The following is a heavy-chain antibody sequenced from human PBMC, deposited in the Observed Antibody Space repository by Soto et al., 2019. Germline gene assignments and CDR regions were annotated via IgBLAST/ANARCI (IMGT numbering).Heavy chain of an antibody. Sequence: EVHLLESGGGLVQPGGSLRLSCAASGFTFSSYAMSWVRQAPGKGLEWVSAIRGSGGSTYYADSVKGRFTISTDNFKNQLYRQMNSLRAEDTAVYYCAKGRRYRSSWPYYYYGMDVWCQGTTVCVSS. CDR1: GFTFSSYA. V-gene: IGHV3-23*01. CDR2: IRGSGGST. D-gene: IGHD6-13*01. CDR3: AKGRRYRSSWPYYYYGMDV. J-gene: IGHJ6*02.